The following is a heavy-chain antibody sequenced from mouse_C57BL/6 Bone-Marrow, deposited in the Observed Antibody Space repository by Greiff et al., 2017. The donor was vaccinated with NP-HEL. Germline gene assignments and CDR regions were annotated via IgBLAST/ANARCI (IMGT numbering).Heavy chain of an antibody. V-gene: IGHV5-6*01. CDR3: ARQPFAY. J-gene: IGHJ3*01. CDR2: ISSGGSYT. Sequence: EVHLVESGGDLVKPGGSLKLSCAASGFTFSSYGMSWVRQTPDKRLEWVATISSGGSYTYYPDSVKGRFTISRDNAKNTLYLQVSSLKTADTAMYYCARQPFAYWGQGTLVTVSA. CDR1: GFTFSSYG.